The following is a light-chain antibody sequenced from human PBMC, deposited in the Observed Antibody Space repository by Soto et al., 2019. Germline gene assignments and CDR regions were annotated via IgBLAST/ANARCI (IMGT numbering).Light chain of an antibody. CDR1: QSVSSD. Sequence: EIVMTQSPATLSVSPGERATLSCRASQSVSSDLAWYHQKPGQAPRLLIYSASTRATGIPARFSGSGSGTEFTLTINSLQSEDFAVHYCQQYNNWPRTFGQGTKVEIK. CDR3: QQYNNWPRT. CDR2: SAS. J-gene: IGKJ1*01. V-gene: IGKV3-15*01.